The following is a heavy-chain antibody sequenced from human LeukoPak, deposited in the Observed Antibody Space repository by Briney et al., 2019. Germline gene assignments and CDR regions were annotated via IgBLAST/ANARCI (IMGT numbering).Heavy chain of an antibody. D-gene: IGHD1-1*01. CDR3: ARTLDYYFDY. J-gene: IGHJ4*02. CDR2: ISTGSSNI. CDR1: GFTFSSYR. V-gene: IGHV3-21*01. Sequence: PGGSLRLSRAASGFTFSSYRMNWVRQAPGKGLEWVSSISTGSSNIYYADSVKGRFTISRDNAKNSLYLQMNSLRAEDTAVYYCARTLDYYFDYWGQGTLVTVSS.